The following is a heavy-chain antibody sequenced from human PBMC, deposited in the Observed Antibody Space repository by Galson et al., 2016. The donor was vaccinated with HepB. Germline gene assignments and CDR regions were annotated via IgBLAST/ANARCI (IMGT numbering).Heavy chain of an antibody. CDR2: IIPVFDTP. V-gene: IGHV1-69*13. J-gene: IGHJ4*02. Sequence: SVKVSCKASGGIFSSYALIWVRQAPGQGLEWMGGIIPVFDTPHYAQTFQGRITITADDSTSTAYMELSSLTSDDTAVYYCATVSGSDTSGRRGFPYWGQGTLVTVSS. CDR1: GGIFSSYA. D-gene: IGHD3-22*01. CDR3: ATVSGSDTSGRRGFPY.